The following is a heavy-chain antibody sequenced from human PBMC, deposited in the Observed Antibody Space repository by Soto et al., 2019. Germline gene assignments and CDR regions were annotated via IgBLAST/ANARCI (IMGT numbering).Heavy chain of an antibody. D-gene: IGHD3-22*01. J-gene: IGHJ4*02. V-gene: IGHV3-30*03. CDR2: ISYDGSNK. CDR3: ASGDYDSSGPLPY. CDR1: GFTFSSYG. Sequence: QVQLVESGGGVVQPGRSLRLSCAASGFTFSSYGMHWVRQAPGKGLEWVAVISYDGSNKYYADSVKGRFTIARDNSKNTLYLKMNSLRAEDTAVYYCASGDYDSSGPLPYWGQGTMVTVSS.